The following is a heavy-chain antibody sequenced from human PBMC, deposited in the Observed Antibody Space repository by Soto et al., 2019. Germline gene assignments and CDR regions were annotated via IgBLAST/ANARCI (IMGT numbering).Heavy chain of an antibody. CDR3: ARGGRRGQWLVPDWFDP. D-gene: IGHD6-19*01. J-gene: IGHJ5*02. V-gene: IGHV1-69*06. CDR2: VIPIFGTA. Sequence: ASVKVSCKASGGTFSSYAIGWVRQAPGQGLEWMGGVIPIFGTANYAQKFQGRVTITADKSTSTAYMELSSLRSEDTAVYYCARGGRRGQWLVPDWFDPWGQGTLVTVSS. CDR1: GGTFSSYA.